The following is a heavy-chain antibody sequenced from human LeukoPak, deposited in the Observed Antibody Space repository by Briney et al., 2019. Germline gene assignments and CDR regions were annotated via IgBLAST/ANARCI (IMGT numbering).Heavy chain of an antibody. Sequence: GGSLRLSCAASGFTFSTYWMHWVRQAPGKGLVWVSRINSDGSSTNYADSVKGRFTISRDNAKNTLYLQMNSLRAEDTAVYYCPRNSSAYYGGDDAFDIWGQGTMVTVSS. CDR3: PRNSSAYYGGDDAFDI. D-gene: IGHD3-22*01. J-gene: IGHJ3*02. CDR2: INSDGSST. CDR1: GFTFSTYW. V-gene: IGHV3-74*01.